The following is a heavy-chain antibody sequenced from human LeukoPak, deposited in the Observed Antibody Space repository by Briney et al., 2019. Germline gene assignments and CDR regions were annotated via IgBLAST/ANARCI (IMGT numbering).Heavy chain of an antibody. J-gene: IGHJ4*02. D-gene: IGHD6-19*01. CDR2: MYYSGST. V-gene: IGHV4-59*08. CDR3: ARNLGSGCYYDY. CDR1: GGSISSYY. Sequence: SETLSFNGTGSGGSISSYYWSWIRHPPGKGLEWIGYMYYSGSTNYNPSLSSRVTITVDTSKNQCSLKLSSVTAADTAVYYCARNLGSGCYYDYWGQGILVTVYS.